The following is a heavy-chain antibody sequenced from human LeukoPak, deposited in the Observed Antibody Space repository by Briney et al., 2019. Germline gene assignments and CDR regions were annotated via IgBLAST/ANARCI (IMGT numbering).Heavy chain of an antibody. CDR2: INPNTGGT. CDR3: ARDTARITIFGVAKYMDV. CDR1: GYTFTGYY. Sequence: ASVKVSCKASGYTFTGYYMHWVRQAPGQGLEWMGWINPNTGGTKYAQRFQGRVTMTRDTSFSIAYMELSRLRSDDTAVYYCARDTARITIFGVAKYMDVWGKGTTVTVSS. D-gene: IGHD3-3*01. V-gene: IGHV1-2*02. J-gene: IGHJ6*03.